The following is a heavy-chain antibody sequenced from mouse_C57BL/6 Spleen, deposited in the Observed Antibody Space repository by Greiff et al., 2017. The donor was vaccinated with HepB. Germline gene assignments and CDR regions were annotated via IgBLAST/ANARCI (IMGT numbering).Heavy chain of an antibody. J-gene: IGHJ4*01. Sequence: QVQLQQPGAELVKPGASVKMSCKASGYTFTSYWITWVKRRPGQGLEWIGDIYPGSGSTNYNEKFKSKATLTVDTSSSTAYMQLSSLTSEDSAVYYCARSHGSSYGAMDYWGQGTSVTVSS. CDR3: ARSHGSSYGAMDY. D-gene: IGHD1-1*01. CDR1: GYTFTSYW. V-gene: IGHV1-55*01. CDR2: IYPGSGST.